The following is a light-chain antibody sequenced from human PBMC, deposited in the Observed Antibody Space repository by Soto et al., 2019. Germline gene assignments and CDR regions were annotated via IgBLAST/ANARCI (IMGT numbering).Light chain of an antibody. CDR2: AAS. J-gene: IGKJ4*01. CDR1: QGISSS. Sequence: DIQLTQSPSFLSASIGDRVTITCRASQGISSSLAWYQQRPGKAPRLLIYAASTLQSGVPSRFSGSGSGTEFILTISSLQSEDFATYYCQQLDTSPLTFGGGAKVEIK. V-gene: IGKV1-9*01. CDR3: QQLDTSPLT.